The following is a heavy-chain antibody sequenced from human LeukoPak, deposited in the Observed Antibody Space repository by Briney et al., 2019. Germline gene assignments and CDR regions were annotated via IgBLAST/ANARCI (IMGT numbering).Heavy chain of an antibody. V-gene: IGHV4-34*01. CDR3: ARHLPHEYTTVVTPGFQH. Sequence: SETLSLTCAVYGGSFSGYYWSWIRQPPGKGLEWIGEINHSGSTNYNPSLKSRVTISVDTSKNQFSLKLSSVTAADTAVYYCARHLPHEYTTVVTPGFQHWGQGTLVTVSS. J-gene: IGHJ1*01. CDR2: INHSGST. CDR1: GGSFSGYY. D-gene: IGHD4-23*01.